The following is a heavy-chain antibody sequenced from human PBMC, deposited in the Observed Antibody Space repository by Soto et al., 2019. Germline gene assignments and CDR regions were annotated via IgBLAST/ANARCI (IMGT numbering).Heavy chain of an antibody. CDR3: ARDLGRDYGDPLDY. CDR2: ISSSGSTI. D-gene: IGHD4-17*01. Sequence: GGSLRVSWAASGFTFSSYAMSWVRQAPGKGLEWVSYISSSGSTIYYADSVKGRFTISRDNAKNSLYLQMNSLRAEDTAVYYCARDLGRDYGDPLDYWGQGTLVTVSS. V-gene: IGHV3-48*03. J-gene: IGHJ4*02. CDR1: GFTFSSYA.